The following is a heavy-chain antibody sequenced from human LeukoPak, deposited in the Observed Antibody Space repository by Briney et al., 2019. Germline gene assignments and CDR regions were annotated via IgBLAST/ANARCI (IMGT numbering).Heavy chain of an antibody. CDR3: ARAYQSLGGLSLPDH. V-gene: IGHV7-4-1*02. Sequence: ASVKVSCKASGYTFTDYAMNWVRQAPGQGLEEMGWIHPNTGNPTYAQGFTGRFVFSLDTSVGTTYLQISSLKAEDTAVYYCARAYQSLGGLSLPDHWGQGTLVTVSS. J-gene: IGHJ5*02. CDR2: IHPNTGNP. CDR1: GYTFTDYA. D-gene: IGHD3-16*02.